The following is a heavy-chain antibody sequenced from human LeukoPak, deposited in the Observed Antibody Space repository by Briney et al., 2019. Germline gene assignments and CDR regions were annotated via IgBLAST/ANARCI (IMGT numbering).Heavy chain of an antibody. V-gene: IGHV3-30-3*01. CDR3: ARALDGLGDSPDY. J-gene: IGHJ4*02. Sequence: GGSLRLSCAASGFTFSSYAMHWVRQAPGKGLEWVAVISYDGSNKYYAGSVKGRFTISRDNSKNTLYLQMNSLRAEDTAVYYCARALDGLGDSPDYWGQGTLVTVSS. CDR1: GFTFSSYA. D-gene: IGHD2-21*02. CDR2: ISYDGSNK.